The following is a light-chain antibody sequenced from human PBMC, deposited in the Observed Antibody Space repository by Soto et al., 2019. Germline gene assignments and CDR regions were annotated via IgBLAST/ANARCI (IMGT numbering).Light chain of an antibody. V-gene: IGKV3-20*01. J-gene: IGKJ2*01. CDR2: GAS. CDR3: HNYSDLPYT. Sequence: EIVLTQSQGTLSLSPRERATLSCRSSKSVSSRNLAWYQQNPGQAPRILISGASSRATGIPDRFSGSGSVTAFTLTINSLEPEDFAVYYFHNYSDLPYTLGQGTKLEVK. CDR1: KSVSSRN.